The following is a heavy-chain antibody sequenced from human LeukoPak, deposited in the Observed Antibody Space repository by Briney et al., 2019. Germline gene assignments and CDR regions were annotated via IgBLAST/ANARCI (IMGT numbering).Heavy chain of an antibody. D-gene: IGHD2-15*01. CDR3: ARGGYCSGGSCYSDWFDP. CDR1: GDSVSSNSAA. J-gene: IGHJ5*02. Sequence: SQTLSLTCAISGDSVSSNSAAWNWIRQSPSRSLEWLGRTYYRSKWYNDYAVSVKSRITINPDTSKNQFSLQLNSVTPEDTAVYYCARGGYCSGGSCYSDWFDPWGQGTLVTVSS. V-gene: IGHV6-1*01. CDR2: TYYRSKWYN.